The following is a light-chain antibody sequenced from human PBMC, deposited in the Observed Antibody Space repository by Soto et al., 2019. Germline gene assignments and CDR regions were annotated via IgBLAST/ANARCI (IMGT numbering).Light chain of an antibody. V-gene: IGLV2-14*01. Sequence: QSALTQPASVSGSPGQSITISCTGSSSDVGGHNYVSWHQQHPGKAPKLMIYEVTKRPSGVSNRFSGSKSGNTASLTISGLQAEDEADYYCSSYTFTSTLYVFGTGTRSPS. CDR1: SSDVGGHNY. J-gene: IGLJ1*01. CDR2: EVT. CDR3: SSYTFTSTLYV.